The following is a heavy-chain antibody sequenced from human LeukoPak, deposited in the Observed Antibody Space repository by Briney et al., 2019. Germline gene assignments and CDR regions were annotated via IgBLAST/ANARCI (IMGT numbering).Heavy chain of an antibody. Sequence: GGSLRLSCAASGFTFSSYSMNWVRQAPGKGLEWVSYISSSRSTIYYADSVKGRFTISRDNAKNSLYLQMNSLRAEDTAVYYCARGPVVAATPFFDYWGQGTLVTVSS. D-gene: IGHD2-15*01. CDR3: ARGPVVAATPFFDY. V-gene: IGHV3-48*01. CDR2: ISSSRSTI. CDR1: GFTFSSYS. J-gene: IGHJ4*02.